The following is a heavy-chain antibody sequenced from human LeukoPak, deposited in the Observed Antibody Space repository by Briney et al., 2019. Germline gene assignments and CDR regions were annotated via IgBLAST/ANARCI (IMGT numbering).Heavy chain of an antibody. CDR3: ARGSFWCY. Sequence: GASVKVSCKASGYTFTGYYMHWVRQAPGQGLEWMGWINPSSGGTNYAQKFQGRVTMTRNTSISTAYMELSSLRSEDTAVYYCARGSFWCYWGQGTLVTVSS. V-gene: IGHV1-2*02. CDR1: GYTFTGYY. J-gene: IGHJ4*02. CDR2: INPSSGGT. D-gene: IGHD3-3*01.